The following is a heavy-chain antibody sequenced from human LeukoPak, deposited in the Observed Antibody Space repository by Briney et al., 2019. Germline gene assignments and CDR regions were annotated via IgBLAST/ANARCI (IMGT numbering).Heavy chain of an antibody. J-gene: IGHJ6*03. Sequence: PSETLSLTCTVSGGSFSGYYWSWIRQPPGTGLEWIGEINHSGSTNYNPSLKSRVTISVDTSKNQFSLKLSSVTAADTSVYYCARRRVGATFYYYYSMDVWGKGTTVTVSS. D-gene: IGHD1-26*01. CDR2: INHSGST. CDR1: GGSFSGYY. CDR3: ARRRVGATFYYYYSMDV. V-gene: IGHV4-34*01.